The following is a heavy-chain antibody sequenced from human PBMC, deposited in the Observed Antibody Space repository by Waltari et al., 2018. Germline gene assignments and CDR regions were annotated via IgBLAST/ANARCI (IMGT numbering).Heavy chain of an antibody. CDR3: ARNKTRGAFDY. Sequence: HVQLQQWGASLLKPSETLSLTCGASGGSLSGSYWSWIRQPPGKGLQWIGEINQWGNTNYNPSLRSRLTMSVHTSRAEFSMRLISVNAADTAIYYCARNKTRGAFDYWGQGILVIVSS. D-gene: IGHD1-26*01. J-gene: IGHJ4*02. CDR2: INQWGNT. V-gene: IGHV4-34*01. CDR1: GGSLSGSY.